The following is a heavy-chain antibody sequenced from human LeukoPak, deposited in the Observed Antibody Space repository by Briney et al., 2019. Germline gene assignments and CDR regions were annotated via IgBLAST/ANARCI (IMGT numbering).Heavy chain of an antibody. V-gene: IGHV3-30*02. CDR2: IRYDGSNK. CDR3: AKDWFIEYSSSHFDY. CDR1: GFTFSSYG. Sequence: PGGSLRLSCAASGFTFSSYGMHWVRQAPSKGLEWVAFIRYDGSNKYYADSVKGRFTISRDNSKNTLYLQMNSLRAEDTAVYYCAKDWFIEYSSSHFDYWGQGTLVTVSS. J-gene: IGHJ4*02. D-gene: IGHD6-6*01.